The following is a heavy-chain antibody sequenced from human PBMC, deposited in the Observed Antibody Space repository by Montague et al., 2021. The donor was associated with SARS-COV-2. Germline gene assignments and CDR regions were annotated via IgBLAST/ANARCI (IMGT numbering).Heavy chain of an antibody. CDR3: ARVSFDDLNFDD. D-gene: IGHD3-9*01. Sequence: SETLSLTCSVSGASISSYFWSWIRQPPGKGLEWTGYIYYSGSTNYNPSLKSRVTISVDTSKNQFSLKLNDVTAADTAVYYCARVSFDDLNFDDWGRGTLVTVSS. CDR1: GASISSYF. V-gene: IGHV4-59*01. CDR2: IYYSGST. J-gene: IGHJ4*02.